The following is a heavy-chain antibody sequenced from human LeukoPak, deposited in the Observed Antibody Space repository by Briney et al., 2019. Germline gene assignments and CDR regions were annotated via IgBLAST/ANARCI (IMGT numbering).Heavy chain of an antibody. CDR1: GSTLTTYA. Sequence: QPGGSLRLSCAASGSTLTTYAMTWVRPAPGKGLEWVSGITASGPTTYYADSVKGRFTFSRDNSKNALYLQMNSLRAEDTAVYYCAKDADDYVSYFDYWGQGTLVTVSS. J-gene: IGHJ4*02. CDR2: ITASGPTT. V-gene: IGHV3-23*01. CDR3: AKDADDYVSYFDY. D-gene: IGHD4-17*01.